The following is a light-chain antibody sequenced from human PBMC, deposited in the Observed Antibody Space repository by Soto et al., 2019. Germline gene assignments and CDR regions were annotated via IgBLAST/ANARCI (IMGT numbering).Light chain of an antibody. CDR3: QQRSDWPLT. J-gene: IGKJ4*01. V-gene: IGKV3-11*01. CDR2: DAS. Sequence: EIVLTQSPTTLSLSPGERATLSCRASQSVSIYFAWYQQKPGQAPRLLIYDASTRAADIPARFSGSGSGTDFTLTISSLEPEDFAVYYCQQRSDWPLTFGGGTKVEIK. CDR1: QSVSIY.